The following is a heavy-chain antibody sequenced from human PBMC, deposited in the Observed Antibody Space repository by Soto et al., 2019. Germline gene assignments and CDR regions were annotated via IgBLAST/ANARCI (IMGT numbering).Heavy chain of an antibody. CDR2: IYWADDK. CDR1: GFSLSTSGVG. Sequence: QITLKESGPTLVKPTQTLTLTCTFSGFSLSTSGVGVGWIRQSPGKALECLALIYWADDKRYSPSLKSRLTTTNNTATDQSVLTVTTMVTGDTATYYCVHSRGSYESGSYAPYNWFDPWGQGTLVTVSS. V-gene: IGHV2-5*02. J-gene: IGHJ5*02. CDR3: VHSRGSYESGSYAPYNWFDP. D-gene: IGHD3-16*01.